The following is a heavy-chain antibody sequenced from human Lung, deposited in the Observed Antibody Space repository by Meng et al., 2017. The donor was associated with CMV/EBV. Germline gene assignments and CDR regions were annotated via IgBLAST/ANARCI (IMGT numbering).Heavy chain of an antibody. Sequence: GGSLRLXCAASGFTFSTYRMNWVRKAPGKGLEWVSYISSGSSTIYYADSVRGRFTISRDNAKNSLYLQMNSLRAEDTAVYYCARGLYYYDSSGYPKENWFDPWXQGTLVTVSS. V-gene: IGHV3-48*04. CDR3: ARGLYYYDSSGYPKENWFDP. CDR1: GFTFSTYR. CDR2: ISSGSSTI. J-gene: IGHJ5*02. D-gene: IGHD3-22*01.